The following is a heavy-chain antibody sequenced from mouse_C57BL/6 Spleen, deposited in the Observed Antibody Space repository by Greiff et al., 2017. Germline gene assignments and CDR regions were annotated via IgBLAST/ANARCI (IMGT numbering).Heavy chain of an antibody. CDR2: ISSGGSYT. J-gene: IGHJ4*01. Sequence: DVMLMESGGDLVKPGGSLKLSCAASGFTFSSYGMSWVRQTPDHRLEWVATISSGGSYTYYPDSVKGRFTFSRDNAKNTLYLQMSSLKAEDTAMYYCARHRTAVVATGARDDWGTGTSVTVSS. D-gene: IGHD1-1*01. CDR3: ARHRTAVVATGARDD. V-gene: IGHV5-6*02. CDR1: GFTFSSYG.